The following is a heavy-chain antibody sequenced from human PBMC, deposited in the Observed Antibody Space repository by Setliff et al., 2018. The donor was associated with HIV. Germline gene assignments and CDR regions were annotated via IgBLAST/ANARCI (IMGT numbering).Heavy chain of an antibody. CDR3: AKTYYYDSSGYYYFDS. Sequence: GGSLRLSCAASGFTFNNYAMTWVRQAPGKGLEWVSAISGGGDRTYHADSVRGRFTISRDNSKNSLYLQMNSLRAEDTAVYYCAKTYYYDSSGYYYFDSWGQGTLVTVSS. CDR1: GFTFNNYA. V-gene: IGHV3-23*01. J-gene: IGHJ4*02. D-gene: IGHD3-22*01. CDR2: ISGGGDRT.